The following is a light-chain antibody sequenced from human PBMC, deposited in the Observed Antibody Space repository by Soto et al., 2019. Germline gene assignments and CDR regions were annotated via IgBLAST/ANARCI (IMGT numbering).Light chain of an antibody. CDR2: KAS. CDR3: QHYNSYSEA. V-gene: IGKV1-5*03. J-gene: IGKJ1*01. CDR1: ESISSW. Sequence: DIHMTHSPSTLSASVGDRVTITCRASESISSWLAWYQQKPGKAPKILIYKASTLKSGVPSRFSGSGSGTEFTLTISSLQPDDFATYYCQHYNSYSEAFGQGTKVELK.